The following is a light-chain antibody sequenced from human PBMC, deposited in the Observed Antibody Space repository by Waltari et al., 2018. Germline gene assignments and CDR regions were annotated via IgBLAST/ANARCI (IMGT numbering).Light chain of an antibody. J-gene: IGKJ4*01. CDR2: LGS. V-gene: IGKV2-28*01. CDR1: QSLLHYNGRNY. CDR3: MQTLQTLLS. Sequence: EIVLTQSPLSLPVTPGESASISCRSSQSLLHYNGRNYLDWYVQRPGQSPQLLIYLGSSRASGVPDRFSGSGSGTDFTLKISRVEAEDVGVYYCMQTLQTLLSFGGVTKVEIK.